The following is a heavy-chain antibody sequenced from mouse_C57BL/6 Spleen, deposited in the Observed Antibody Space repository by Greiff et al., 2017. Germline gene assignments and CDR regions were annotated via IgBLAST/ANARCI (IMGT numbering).Heavy chain of an antibody. CDR1: GFTFSSYG. Sequence: EVQGVESGGDLVKPGGSLKLSCAASGFTFSSYGMSWVRQTPDKRLEWVATISSGGSYTYYPDSVKGRFTISRDNAKNTLYLQMSSRKSEDTAMYYCARDWDYWGQGTTLTVSS. D-gene: IGHD4-1*01. CDR3: ARDWDY. V-gene: IGHV5-6*01. CDR2: ISSGGSYT. J-gene: IGHJ2*01.